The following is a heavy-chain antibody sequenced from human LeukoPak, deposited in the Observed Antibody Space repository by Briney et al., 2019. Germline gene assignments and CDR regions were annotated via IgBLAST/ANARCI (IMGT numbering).Heavy chain of an antibody. CDR2: ISGSGGST. Sequence: PGGSLRLSCAASGFTFSSYAMSWVRQAPGKGLEWVSAISGSGGSTYYADSVKGWFTISRDNPKNTLYLQMNSLRAEDTAVYYCAKGYSYGYGLNRYFDYWGQGTLVTVSS. D-gene: IGHD5-18*01. V-gene: IGHV3-23*01. J-gene: IGHJ4*02. CDR3: AKGYSYGYGLNRYFDY. CDR1: GFTFSSYA.